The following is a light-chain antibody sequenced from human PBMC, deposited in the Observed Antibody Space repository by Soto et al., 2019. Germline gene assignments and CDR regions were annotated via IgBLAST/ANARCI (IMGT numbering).Light chain of an antibody. CDR1: QSVSSN. V-gene: IGKV3-15*01. Sequence: EIVRTQSPATLSVSPGEGVTLSCRASQSVSSNLAWYQPRPCQAPRLLIYGASTRATGIPARFSGSGSGTEFTLTISSLQSQDFAVYYCQQYKNWPPITFGQGTRLEIK. CDR3: QQYKNWPPIT. CDR2: GAS. J-gene: IGKJ5*01.